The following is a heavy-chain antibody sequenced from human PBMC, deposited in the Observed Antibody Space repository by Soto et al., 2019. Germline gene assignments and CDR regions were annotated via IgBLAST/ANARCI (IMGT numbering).Heavy chain of an antibody. CDR2: ISGSAGST. CDR3: AKNWDTTFSSSSH. D-gene: IGHD6-6*01. Sequence: EVQLLASGGGLVQPGGSLRLSCAASGFTFTTYAMSWVRQAPGKGLEWVSAISGSAGSTYYADSVKGRFTISRDNSKNTLYLQMDSLRAEDTAVYYCAKNWDTTFSSSSHWGQGTLVSVSS. J-gene: IGHJ4*02. CDR1: GFTFTTYA. V-gene: IGHV3-23*01.